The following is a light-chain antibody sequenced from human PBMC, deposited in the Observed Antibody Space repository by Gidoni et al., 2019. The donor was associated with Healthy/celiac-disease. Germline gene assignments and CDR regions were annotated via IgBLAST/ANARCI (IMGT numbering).Light chain of an antibody. Sequence: QSVLTQPPSVSGAPGQRVTISCTGSSYNIGAGYDVHWYQQLPGTAPKLLIYGNSNRPSGVPDRFSGSKSGNSASLAITGLQAEDEADYYCQSYDSSLSGGDVFGTGTKVTVL. CDR2: GNS. J-gene: IGLJ1*01. CDR1: SYNIGAGYD. V-gene: IGLV1-40*01. CDR3: QSYDSSLSGGDV.